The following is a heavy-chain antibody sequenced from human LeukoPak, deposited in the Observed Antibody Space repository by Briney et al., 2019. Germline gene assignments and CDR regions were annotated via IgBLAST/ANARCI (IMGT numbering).Heavy chain of an antibody. Sequence: KPSGNLSLTCTVSGGPISSCSYYWGWIPPPPGKGVGWVGSIYYSGSTYYNPSLKSRVTISVDTSKNQFSLKLSSVTAADTAVYYCARRVVAARPFDYWGQGTLVTVSS. CDR1: GGPISSCSYY. J-gene: IGHJ4*02. D-gene: IGHD6-6*01. V-gene: IGHV4-39*01. CDR3: ARRVVAARPFDY. CDR2: IYYSGST.